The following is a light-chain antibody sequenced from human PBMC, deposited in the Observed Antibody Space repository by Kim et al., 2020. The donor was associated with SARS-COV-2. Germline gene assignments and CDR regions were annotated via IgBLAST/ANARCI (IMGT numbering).Light chain of an antibody. V-gene: IGKV1-5*01. Sequence: SVGDRVGITCRASQSSSTSLAWYQQKPGKAPDRLVRDASNLEDGGPSRFSGSGSGTQFTLTINNLQPDDYATYYCHQYNEYSALTFGGGTKVDIK. CDR1: QSSSTS. J-gene: IGKJ4*01. CDR2: DAS. CDR3: HQYNEYSALT.